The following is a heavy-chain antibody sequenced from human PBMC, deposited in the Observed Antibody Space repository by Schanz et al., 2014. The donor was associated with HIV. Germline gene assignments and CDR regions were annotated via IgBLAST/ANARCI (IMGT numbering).Heavy chain of an antibody. Sequence: EVQLVESGGGLVKPGGSLRLSCAASGFTFSSYSMNWVRQAPGKGLEWVSGISWSSGNIGYADSVKGRFTISRDNAKNSLYLQMSSLRREDTAFYYCAKGVSVAGSSYYFDYWGQGALVTVSS. J-gene: IGHJ4*02. CDR1: GFTFSSYS. D-gene: IGHD6-19*01. V-gene: IGHV3-21*04. CDR3: AKGVSVAGSSYYFDY. CDR2: ISWSSGNI.